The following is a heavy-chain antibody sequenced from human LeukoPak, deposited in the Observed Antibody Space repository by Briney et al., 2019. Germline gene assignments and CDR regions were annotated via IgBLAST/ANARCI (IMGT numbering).Heavy chain of an antibody. Sequence: SETLSLTCTVSGYSISSGYYWGWIRQPPGKGLEWIGSIYHSGSTYYNPSLKSRVTISVDTSKNQFSLKLSSVTAADTAVYYCAMNGVSEYWGQGTLVTVSS. V-gene: IGHV4-38-2*02. CDR1: GYSISSGYY. J-gene: IGHJ4*02. D-gene: IGHD2-8*01. CDR2: IYHSGST. CDR3: AMNGVSEY.